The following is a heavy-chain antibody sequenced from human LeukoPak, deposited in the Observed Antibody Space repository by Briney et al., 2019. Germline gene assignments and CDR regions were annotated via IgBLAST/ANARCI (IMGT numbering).Heavy chain of an antibody. V-gene: IGHV1-2*02. D-gene: IGHD3-3*01. CDR3: ARGSITIFGVVIPSDY. J-gene: IGHJ4*02. Sequence: APVKVSCKASGYTFTGYYMHWVRQAPGQGLEWMVWINPNSGGTNYAQKFQGRVTMTRDTSISTAYMELSRLRSDDTAVYYCARGSITIFGVVIPSDYWGQGTLVTVSS. CDR1: GYTFTGYY. CDR2: INPNSGGT.